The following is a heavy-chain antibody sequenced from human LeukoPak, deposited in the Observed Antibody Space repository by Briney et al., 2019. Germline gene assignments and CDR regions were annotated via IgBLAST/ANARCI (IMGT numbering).Heavy chain of an antibody. CDR2: IYPGDSDT. V-gene: IGHV5-51*01. J-gene: IGHJ4*02. Sequence: KPGESLKISCRGSGYSFTTYWIGWVRQLPGKGLEWMGIIYPGDSDTRYTPSFQGQVTMSADKSITTAYLQWSSLKASDTAIYYCARRQGCSSTSCPPDYWGQGTMVTVSP. CDR3: ARRQGCSSTSCPPDY. D-gene: IGHD2-2*01. CDR1: GYSFTTYW.